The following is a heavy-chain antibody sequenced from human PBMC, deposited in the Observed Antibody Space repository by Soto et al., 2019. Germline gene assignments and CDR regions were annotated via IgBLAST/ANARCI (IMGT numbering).Heavy chain of an antibody. J-gene: IGHJ4*02. V-gene: IGHV1-24*01. CDR3: ATSIMPAAINELDY. CDR1: GYTLTELS. D-gene: IGHD2-2*01. Sequence: GASVKVSCKVSGYTLTELSMHWVRQAPGKGLEWMGGFDPEDGETIYAQKFQGRVTMTEDTSTDTAYMELSSLRSEDTAVYYCATSIMPAAINELDYWGQRTLVTVSS. CDR2: FDPEDGET.